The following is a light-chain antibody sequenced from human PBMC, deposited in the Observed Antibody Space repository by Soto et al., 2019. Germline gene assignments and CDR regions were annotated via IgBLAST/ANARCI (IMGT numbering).Light chain of an antibody. J-gene: IGLJ3*02. V-gene: IGLV2-14*01. CDR3: SSYTRAHSLV. CDR2: EDS. Sequence: QSALTQPASVSGSPGQSITISCTGTSSDVGAHKFVAWYQHHPGKAPKVVIYEDSSRPSGVSNRFSGAKSGNMASLTISGLQPEDEADYYCSSYTRAHSLVFGGGTQLTV. CDR1: SSDVGAHKF.